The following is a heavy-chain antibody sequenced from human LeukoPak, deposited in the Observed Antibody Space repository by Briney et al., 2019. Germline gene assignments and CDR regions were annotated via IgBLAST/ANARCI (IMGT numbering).Heavy chain of an antibody. J-gene: IGHJ4*02. CDR1: GFNFSSYA. D-gene: IGHD2-2*01. Sequence: GGSLRLSCAASGFNFSSYAMTWVRQAPGKGLECVSGISGSGDTTYYADSVKGRFTISRDNSKNTLYLQMNSLRAEDTALYYCAKDRPLVPAALNYWGQGTLVTVSS. V-gene: IGHV3-23*01. CDR3: AKDRPLVPAALNY. CDR2: ISGSGDTT.